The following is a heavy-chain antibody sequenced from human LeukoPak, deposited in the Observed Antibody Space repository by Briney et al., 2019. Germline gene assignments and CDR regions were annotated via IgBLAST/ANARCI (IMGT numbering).Heavy chain of an antibody. CDR2: ISGSGGST. J-gene: IGHJ4*02. Sequence: GGSLRLSCAASGFTFNSYAMSWVRQAPGKGLERVSAISGSGGSTFYADSVKGRFTISRDNSKNTLYLQMNSLRGEDTAVYYCAKEAGSGWTIFDYWGQGTLVTVSS. CDR3: AKEAGSGWTIFDY. V-gene: IGHV3-23*01. D-gene: IGHD6-19*01. CDR1: GFTFNSYA.